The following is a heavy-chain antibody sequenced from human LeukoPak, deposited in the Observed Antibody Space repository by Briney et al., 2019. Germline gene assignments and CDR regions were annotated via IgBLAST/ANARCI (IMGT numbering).Heavy chain of an antibody. V-gene: IGHV3-30*02. CDR2: IRYDGSNK. CDR3: AKDKGIAALTYYFDY. Sequence: GGSLRLSCAASGFTFSSYGMHWVRQAPGKGLEWVAFIRYDGSNKYYADSVKGRFTISRDNSKNTLYLQMNSLRAEDTAVYYCAKDKGIAALTYYFDYWGQGTLVTVSS. J-gene: IGHJ4*02. D-gene: IGHD6-13*01. CDR1: GFTFSSYG.